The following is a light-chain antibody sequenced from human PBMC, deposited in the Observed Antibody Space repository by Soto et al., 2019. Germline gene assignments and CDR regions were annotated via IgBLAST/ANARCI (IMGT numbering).Light chain of an antibody. Sequence: QSALTQPGSVSGSPGQSITISCTGTSXDVGGYNYVSWYQQHPGKAPKLMIYEVSNRPSGVSNRFSGSKSGNTASLTISGLQAEDEADYYCSSYTSSSTYVFGTGTKVTIL. CDR2: EVS. CDR1: SXDVGGYNY. J-gene: IGLJ1*01. V-gene: IGLV2-14*01. CDR3: SSYTSSSTYV.